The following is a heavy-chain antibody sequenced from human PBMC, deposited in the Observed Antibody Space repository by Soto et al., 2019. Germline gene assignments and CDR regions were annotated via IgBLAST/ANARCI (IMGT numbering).Heavy chain of an antibody. CDR1: GFTFTSSA. J-gene: IGHJ6*02. Sequence: ASVNVSFKASGFTFTSSAVQWVRQARGQRLEWIGWIVVGSGNTNYAQKFQERVTITRAXXXXXAXMXLXXXXSEXTAVYYCAADPGSYYYGMDVWGQGTTVTVSS. V-gene: IGHV1-58*01. D-gene: IGHD2-15*01. CDR3: AADPGSYYYGMDV. CDR2: IVVGSGNT.